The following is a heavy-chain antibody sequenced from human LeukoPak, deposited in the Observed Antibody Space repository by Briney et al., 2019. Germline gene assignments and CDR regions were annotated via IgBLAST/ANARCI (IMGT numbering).Heavy chain of an antibody. CDR3: ARCTPDYDYVWGSYRYPTGMDV. V-gene: IGHV1-69*01. D-gene: IGHD3-16*02. CDR2: IIPIFGTA. Sequence: SVKVSCKASGGTFSSYAISWVRQAPGQGLEWMGGIIPIFGTANYAQKFQGRVTITADESTSTAYMELSSLRSEDTAVYYCARCTPDYDYVWGSYRYPTGMDVWGQGTTVTVSS. J-gene: IGHJ6*02. CDR1: GGTFSSYA.